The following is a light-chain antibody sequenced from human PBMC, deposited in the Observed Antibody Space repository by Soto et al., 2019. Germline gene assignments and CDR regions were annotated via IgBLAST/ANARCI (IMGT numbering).Light chain of an antibody. CDR1: SSDIGNANF. Sequence: QSVLTQPASVSGSPGQSLTISCSGTSSDIGNANFVSWYQQHSGNAPKLLIYEVSKRPSGVSGRFSGSKSGNTASLTISGLQAEDEAEYFCCSYAGRINGLFGGGTKLTVL. J-gene: IGLJ3*02. V-gene: IGLV2-23*02. CDR2: EVS. CDR3: CSYAGRINGL.